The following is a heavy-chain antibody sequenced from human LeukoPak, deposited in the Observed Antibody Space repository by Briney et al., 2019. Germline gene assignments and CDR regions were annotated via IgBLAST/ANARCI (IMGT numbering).Heavy chain of an antibody. CDR2: INHSGST. Sequence: SETLSLTCAVYGGSFSGYYWSWIRQPPGKGLEWIGEINHSGSTNYNPSLKSRVTMSVDTSKNQFSLKLSSVTAADTAVYYCARNSNIGLAYWGQGNLVTVSS. CDR1: GGSFSGYY. CDR3: ARNSNIGLAY. J-gene: IGHJ4*02. D-gene: IGHD2-8*01. V-gene: IGHV4-34*01.